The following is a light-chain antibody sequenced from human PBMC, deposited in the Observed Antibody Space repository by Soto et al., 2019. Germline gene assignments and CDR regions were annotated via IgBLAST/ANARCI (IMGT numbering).Light chain of an antibody. J-gene: IGLJ2*01. CDR1: SSDVGGYNY. CDR3: SSYTSSSTVV. Sequence: QSALTQPASVSGSPGQSITISCTGTSSDVGGYNYVSWYQQHPGKAPNLMIYDVSNRPSGVSNRFSGSKSGNTASLTISGLQAEDEADYYCSSYTSSSTVVFGGGTQLTVL. CDR2: DVS. V-gene: IGLV2-14*01.